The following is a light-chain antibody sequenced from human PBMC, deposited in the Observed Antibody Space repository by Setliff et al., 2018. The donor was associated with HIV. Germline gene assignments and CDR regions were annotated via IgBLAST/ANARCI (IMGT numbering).Light chain of an antibody. CDR2: EVT. J-gene: IGLJ1*01. CDR1: RSYIGGYEY. Sequence: QSVLTQPASMSGSPGHSLTIFCFGTRSYIGGYEYVSWYQHHPGKAPKLIIYEVTNRPSGMSTRFSGSKSGNTASLTISGLQVEDESDYYCCSYAHSSTYVFGTGTKVTVL. V-gene: IGLV2-14*01. CDR3: CSYAHSSTYV.